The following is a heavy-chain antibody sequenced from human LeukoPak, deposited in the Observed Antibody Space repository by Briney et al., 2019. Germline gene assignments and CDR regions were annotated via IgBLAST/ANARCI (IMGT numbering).Heavy chain of an antibody. CDR3: ARALRLGYCSSTSCYASLY. Sequence: ASVKVSFKAFGYTFTSYGISWVRQAPGQGLEWMGWISAYNGNTNYAQKLQGRVTMTTDTSTSTAYMELRSLRSDDTAVYYCARALRLGYCSSTSCYASLYWGQGTLVTVSS. V-gene: IGHV1-18*01. D-gene: IGHD2-2*01. CDR2: ISAYNGNT. CDR1: GYTFTSYG. J-gene: IGHJ4*02.